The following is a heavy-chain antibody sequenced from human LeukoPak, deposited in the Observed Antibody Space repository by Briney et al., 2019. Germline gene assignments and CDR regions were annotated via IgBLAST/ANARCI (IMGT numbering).Heavy chain of an antibody. J-gene: IGHJ4*02. CDR3: ARDPRGDSSGFYFDY. Sequence: PGGSLRLSCAASGFTFSSYSMNWVRQAPGKGLEWVSSISSSSSYIYYADSVKGRFTISRDNAKNSPYLQMNSLRAEDTAVYYCARDPRGDSSGFYFDYWGQGTLVTVSS. CDR2: ISSSSSYI. CDR1: GFTFSSYS. D-gene: IGHD3-22*01. V-gene: IGHV3-21*01.